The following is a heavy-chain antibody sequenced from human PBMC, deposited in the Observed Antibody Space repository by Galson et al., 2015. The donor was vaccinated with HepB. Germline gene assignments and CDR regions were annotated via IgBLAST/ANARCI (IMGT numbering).Heavy chain of an antibody. CDR2: ISAYNGAT. V-gene: IGHV1-18*04. J-gene: IGHJ6*02. CDR3: ARDGHEDYYVSGNTLSRGLYYYGIDG. Sequence: SVKVSCKASGYNFITYGFSWVRQAPGQGLEWMGWISAYNGATNFAQKFLGRVTLTTDTSTTTAYMEVGSLRSDDTAVYYCARDGHEDYYVSGNTLSRGLYYYGIDGWGQGTPVIVSS. CDR1: GYNFITYG. D-gene: IGHD3-10*01.